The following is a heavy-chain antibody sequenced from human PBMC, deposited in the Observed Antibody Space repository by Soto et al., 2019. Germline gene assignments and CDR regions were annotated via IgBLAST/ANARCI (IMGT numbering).Heavy chain of an antibody. Sequence: QVQLVQSGAEVKKPGSSVKVSCKASGGTFSSYAISWVRQAPGQGLEWMGGSIPIFGTANYAQKFQGRVTITADKSTSTAYMELSSLRSEDTAVYYCARGHTSGYYYASGTFDYWGQGTLVTVSS. D-gene: IGHD3-22*01. CDR2: SIPIFGTA. V-gene: IGHV1-69*06. CDR1: GGTFSSYA. J-gene: IGHJ4*02. CDR3: ARGHTSGYYYASGTFDY.